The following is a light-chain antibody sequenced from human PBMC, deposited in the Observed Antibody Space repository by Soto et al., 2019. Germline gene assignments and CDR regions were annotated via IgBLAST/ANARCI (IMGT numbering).Light chain of an antibody. CDR1: QSVTSSY. V-gene: IGKV3-20*01. CDR2: GAS. Sequence: EIVLTQSPGTLSLSPGERATLSCRASQSVTSSYLAWYQQKLGQAPRLLIYGASSRATGIPDRFSGSGSGTDFTLTISRLEPEDFALYYCQQYGRSGTFGQGTKVEIK. J-gene: IGKJ1*01. CDR3: QQYGRSGT.